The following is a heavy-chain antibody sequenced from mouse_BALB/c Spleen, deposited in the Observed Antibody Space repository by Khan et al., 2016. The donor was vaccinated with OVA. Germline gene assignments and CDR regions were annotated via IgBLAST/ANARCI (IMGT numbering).Heavy chain of an antibody. CDR1: GFTFSTYG. D-gene: IGHD1-1*01. CDR2: ISSGGSYT. V-gene: IGHV5-6*01. J-gene: IGHJ3*01. CDR3: ARLAYYYESGGFAY. Sequence: EVELVESGGDLVKPEGSLKLSCAASGFTFSTYGMSWVRQTPDKRLEWVATISSGGSYTYYPDSVQGRFTISRDNAKNTLYLQMSSLKSEDTAMFYCARLAYYYESGGFAYWGQGTLVTVSA.